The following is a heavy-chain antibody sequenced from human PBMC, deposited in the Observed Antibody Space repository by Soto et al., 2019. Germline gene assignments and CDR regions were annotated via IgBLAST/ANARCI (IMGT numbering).Heavy chain of an antibody. CDR3: ARGVGDALDYYFDY. J-gene: IGHJ4*02. CDR1: GYTFIYYA. V-gene: IGHV1-3*01. CDR2: INAGNGNT. Sequence: GASVKVSCKASGYTFIYYAIHWVRQAPGQRLEWMGWINAGNGNTKYSQKFQGRVTITRDTSATTAYMELSSLRSEDTAVYYCARGVGDALDYYFDYWGQGTLVTVSS. D-gene: IGHD1-26*01.